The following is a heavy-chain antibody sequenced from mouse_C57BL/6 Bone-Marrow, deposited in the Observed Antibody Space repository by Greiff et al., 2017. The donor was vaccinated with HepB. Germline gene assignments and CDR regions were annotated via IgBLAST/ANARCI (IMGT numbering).Heavy chain of an antibody. Sequence: VQLQQSGTVLARPGASVKMSCKTSGYTFTSYWMHWVKQRPGQGLEWIGAIYPGNSDTSYNQKFKGKAKLTAVTSASTAYMELSSLTNEDSAVYYCTSSYYGSSNHYFDYWGQGTTLTVSS. D-gene: IGHD1-1*01. CDR2: IYPGNSDT. V-gene: IGHV1-5*01. CDR1: GYTFTSYW. J-gene: IGHJ2*01. CDR3: TSSYYGSSNHYFDY.